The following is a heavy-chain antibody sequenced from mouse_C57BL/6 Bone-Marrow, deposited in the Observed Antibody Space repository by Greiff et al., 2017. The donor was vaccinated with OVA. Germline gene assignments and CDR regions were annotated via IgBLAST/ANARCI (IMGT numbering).Heavy chain of an antibody. Sequence: QVQLQQSGAELAKPGASVKLSCKASGYTFTSYWMHWVKQRPGQGLEWIGYINPRSGYTKYNQTFTDKATLTADKSSSTAYMQLSSLTYEDSAVYYCARGEGGLAWFAYWGQGTLVTVSA. V-gene: IGHV1-7*01. J-gene: IGHJ3*01. D-gene: IGHD1-1*02. CDR3: ARGEGGLAWFAY. CDR2: INPRSGYT. CDR1: GYTFTSYW.